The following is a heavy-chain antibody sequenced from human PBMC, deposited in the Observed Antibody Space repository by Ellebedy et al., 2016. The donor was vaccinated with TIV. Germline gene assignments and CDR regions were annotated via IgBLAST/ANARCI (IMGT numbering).Heavy chain of an antibody. CDR2: INPSGGST. CDR1: GYTFTSYY. V-gene: IGHV1-46*01. CDR3: ARDLWQSHISSSWSFDP. D-gene: IGHD6-13*01. Sequence: AASVKVSCKASGYTFTSYYMHWVRQAPGQGLEWMGIINPSGGSTSYAQKFQGRVTMTRDTSISTAYMELSRLRSDDTAVYYCARDLWQSHISSSWSFDPWGQGTLVTVSS. J-gene: IGHJ5*02.